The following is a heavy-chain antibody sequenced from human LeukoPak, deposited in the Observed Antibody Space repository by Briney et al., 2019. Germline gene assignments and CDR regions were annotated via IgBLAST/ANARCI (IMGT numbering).Heavy chain of an antibody. V-gene: IGHV4-59*01. CDR1: GGSISSYY. J-gene: IGHJ4*02. Sequence: SETLSLTCTVSGGSISSYYWSWIRQPPGKGLGWIGYIYYSGSTNYNPSLKSRVTISVDTSKNQFSLKLSSVTAADAAVYYCARESSNWNEDWGQGTLVTVSS. CDR3: ARESSNWNED. CDR2: IYYSGST. D-gene: IGHD1-20*01.